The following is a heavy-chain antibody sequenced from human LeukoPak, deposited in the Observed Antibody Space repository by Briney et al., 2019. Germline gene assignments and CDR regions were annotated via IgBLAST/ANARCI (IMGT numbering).Heavy chain of an antibody. J-gene: IGHJ4*02. D-gene: IGHD3-10*01. V-gene: IGHV5-51*03. Sequence: GESLKISCKGSGYSFTSYWIGWVRQMPGKGLEWMGIIYPGDSGTRYSPSFQGQVTISADKSISTAYLQWSSLKASDTAMYYCARPQRGFGELYGFDYWGQGTLVTVSS. CDR2: IYPGDSGT. CDR1: GYSFTSYW. CDR3: ARPQRGFGELYGFDY.